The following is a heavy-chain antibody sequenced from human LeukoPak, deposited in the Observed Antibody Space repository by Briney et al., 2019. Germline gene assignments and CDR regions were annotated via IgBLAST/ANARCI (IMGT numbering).Heavy chain of an antibody. CDR1: GGSISSTSYY. D-gene: IGHD3-16*02. V-gene: IGHV4-39*07. CDR2: IYYSGNT. CDR3: ARDGRDYVWGSYRL. J-gene: IGHJ4*02. Sequence: PSETLSLTCTVSGGSISSTSYYWGWIRQPPGEGLEWIGSIYYSGNTYYNPSLKSRVTISVDTSKNQFSLKLSSVTAADTAVYYCARDGRDYVWGSYRLWGQGTLVTVSS.